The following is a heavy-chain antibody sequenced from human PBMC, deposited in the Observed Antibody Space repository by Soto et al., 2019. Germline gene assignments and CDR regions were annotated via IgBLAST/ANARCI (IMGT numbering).Heavy chain of an antibody. CDR2: INPNSGGT. CDR1: GYTFTGYY. V-gene: IGHV1-2*04. CDR3: ARDPNYYYYGMDV. Sequence: ASVKVSCKASGYTFTGYYMHWVRQAPGQGLEWMGWINPNSGGTNYAKKFQGWVTMTRDTSISTAYMELSRLRSDDTAVYYCARDPNYYYYGMDVWGQGTAVTVSS. J-gene: IGHJ6*02.